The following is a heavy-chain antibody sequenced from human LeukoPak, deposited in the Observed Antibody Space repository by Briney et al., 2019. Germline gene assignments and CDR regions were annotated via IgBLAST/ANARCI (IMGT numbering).Heavy chain of an antibody. CDR1: GFTVSSNY. CDR2: IYSGGST. V-gene: IGHV3-53*04. D-gene: IGHD1-26*01. Sequence: PGGSLRLSCAASGFTVSSNYMSWVRQAPGEGLEWVSVIYSGGSTYYADSVKGRFTISRHNSKNTLYLQMNSLRAEDTAVYYCARAFGGSYPYYFDYWGQGTLVTVSS. J-gene: IGHJ4*02. CDR3: ARAFGGSYPYYFDY.